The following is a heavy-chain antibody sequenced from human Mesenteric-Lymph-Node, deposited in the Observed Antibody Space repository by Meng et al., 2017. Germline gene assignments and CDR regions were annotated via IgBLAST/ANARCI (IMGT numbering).Heavy chain of an antibody. D-gene: IGHD6-19*01. CDR1: GFTFSSYW. Sequence: GESLKISCAASGFTFSSYWMSWVRQAPGKGLEWVANIKQDGSEKYYVDSVKGRFTISRDNAKNSLYLQMNSLRAEDTAVYYCASVQAVAGYYYYYGMDVWGQGTTVTVSS. V-gene: IGHV3-7*01. CDR2: IKQDGSEK. J-gene: IGHJ6*02. CDR3: ASVQAVAGYYYYYGMDV.